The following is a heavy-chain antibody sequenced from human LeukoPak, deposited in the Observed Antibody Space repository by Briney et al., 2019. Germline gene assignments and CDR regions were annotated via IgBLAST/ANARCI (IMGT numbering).Heavy chain of an antibody. Sequence: GSLRLSCAASGFTFSSYSMNWVRQAPGEGLEWVSSISSSSRYIYYADSVKGRFTISRDNAENSLYLQMNSLRAEDTAVYYCARGGDYGEIDYWGQGTLVTVSS. CDR3: ARGGDYGEIDY. V-gene: IGHV3-21*01. J-gene: IGHJ4*02. D-gene: IGHD4-17*01. CDR2: ISSSSRYI. CDR1: GFTFSSYS.